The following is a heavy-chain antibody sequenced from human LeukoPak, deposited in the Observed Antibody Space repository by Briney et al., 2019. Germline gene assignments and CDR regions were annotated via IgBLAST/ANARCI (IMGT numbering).Heavy chain of an antibody. CDR1: GYSFTTYW. V-gene: IGHV5-51*01. J-gene: IGHJ4*02. CDR2: IYPGDSDT. Sequence: GESLKISCEGSGYSFTTYWSGWVRQMPGKGLEWMGIIYPGDSDTRYTPSFQGQVTISADKSISTAYLQWNSLKASDTAMYYCARLVGARISWKFDYWGQGTLVTVSS. CDR3: ARLVGARISWKFDY. D-gene: IGHD1-1*01.